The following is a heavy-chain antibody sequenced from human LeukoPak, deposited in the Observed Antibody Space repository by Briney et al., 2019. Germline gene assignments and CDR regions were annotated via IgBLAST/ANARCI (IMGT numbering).Heavy chain of an antibody. J-gene: IGHJ5*02. CDR2: IYSGTI. V-gene: IGHV3-53*01. Sequence: PGGSLRLSCTVSGFTVSSNSMSWVRQAPGKGLEWVSFIYSGTIHYSDSVKGRFTISRDNSKNTLYLQMNSLRAEDTAVYYCARIGKGSGWPNWFDPWGQGTLVTVSS. D-gene: IGHD6-19*01. CDR1: GFTVSSNS. CDR3: ARIGKGSGWPNWFDP.